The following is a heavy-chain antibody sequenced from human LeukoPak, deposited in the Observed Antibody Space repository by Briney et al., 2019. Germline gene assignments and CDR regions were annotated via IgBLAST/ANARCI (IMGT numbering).Heavy chain of an antibody. J-gene: IGHJ4*02. V-gene: IGHV3-7*03. CDR1: GLTFSNYW. CDR2: IKQDGSEK. D-gene: IGHD3-16*01. Sequence: GGSLRLSCAAPGLTFSNYWMDWVRQAPGKGLEWVANIKQDGSEKNYVDSVKGRFIISRDNAKNSLYLQMNTLRADDTAVYYCARDGFGTGSNWGQGTLVTVSS. CDR3: ARDGFGTGSN.